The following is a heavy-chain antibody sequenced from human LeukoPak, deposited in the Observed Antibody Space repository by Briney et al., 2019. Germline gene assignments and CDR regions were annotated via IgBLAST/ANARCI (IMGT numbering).Heavy chain of an antibody. V-gene: IGHV3-30*18. CDR3: AKDRGFSYTSGSSELDY. D-gene: IGHD3-10*01. CDR1: GFTFSGYG. CDR2: ISYDGSHK. J-gene: IGHJ4*02. Sequence: PGRSLRLSCAASGFTFSGYGMHWVRLAPGKGLEWVAVISYDGSHKYYADSVQGRFTIYRDNSRNTVYLQMNSLRDEDTAIYYCAKDRGFSYTSGSSELDYWGQGTPVTVSS.